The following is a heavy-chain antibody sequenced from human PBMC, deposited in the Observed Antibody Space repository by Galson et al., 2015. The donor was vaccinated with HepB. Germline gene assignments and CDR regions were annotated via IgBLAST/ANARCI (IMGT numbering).Heavy chain of an antibody. CDR2: ISGSSTYI. CDR3: ARDMGKVTPNYFDY. J-gene: IGHJ4*02. CDR1: GFPFSSCT. V-gene: IGHV3-21*01. Sequence: SCAASGFPFSSCTMGWVRQAPGKGLEWVSSISGSSTYIYYADSVEGRFTISRDNSKNTVYVQMNRLKPEDTAVYYCARDMGKVTPNYFDYWGQGTLVTVSS. D-gene: IGHD2-21*02.